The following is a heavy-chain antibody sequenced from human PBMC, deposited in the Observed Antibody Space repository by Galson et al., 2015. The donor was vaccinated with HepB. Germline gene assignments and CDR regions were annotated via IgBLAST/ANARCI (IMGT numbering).Heavy chain of an antibody. Sequence: SVKVSCKASGYTFTGYYMHWVRQAPGQGLEWMGWINPNSGGTNYAQKFQGWVTMTRDTSISTAYMELSRLRSDDTAVYYCGRSYYDSSGYGDYYYGMDVWGQGTTVTVSS. J-gene: IGHJ6*02. CDR1: GYTFTGYY. CDR2: INPNSGGT. V-gene: IGHV1-2*04. CDR3: GRSYYDSSGYGDYYYGMDV. D-gene: IGHD3-22*01.